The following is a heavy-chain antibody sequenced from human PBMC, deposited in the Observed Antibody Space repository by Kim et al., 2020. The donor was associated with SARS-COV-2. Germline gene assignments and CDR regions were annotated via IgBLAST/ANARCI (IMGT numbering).Heavy chain of an antibody. CDR3: AWSGADWEPNFDY. V-gene: IGHV3-53*01. Sequence: GGSLRLSCAASGFTISNNYMNWVRQAPGKGLEWVSVIYTGGRTYYADSVKRRFTISRDNSRNTLYLQMNSLKAEDTAIYYCAWSGADWEPNFDYWGQGTLVTVSS. D-gene: IGHD1-26*01. CDR2: IYTGGRT. J-gene: IGHJ4*02. CDR1: GFTISNNY.